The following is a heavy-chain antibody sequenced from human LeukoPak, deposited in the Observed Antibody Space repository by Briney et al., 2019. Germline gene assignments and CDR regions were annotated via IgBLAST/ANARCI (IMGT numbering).Heavy chain of an antibody. V-gene: IGHV4-34*01. CDR1: GGSFSGYY. D-gene: IGHD5-24*01. Sequence: SETLSLTCAVYGGSFSGYYWSWIRQPPGKGLEWIGEINHSGSTNYNPSLKSRVTISVDTSKNQFSLKLSSVTAADTAVFYCARQMGFPWYFDLWGRGTLVTVSS. J-gene: IGHJ2*01. CDR2: INHSGST. CDR3: ARQMGFPWYFDL.